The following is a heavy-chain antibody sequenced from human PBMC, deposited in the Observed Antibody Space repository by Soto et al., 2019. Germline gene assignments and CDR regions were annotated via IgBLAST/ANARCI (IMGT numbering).Heavy chain of an antibody. J-gene: IGHJ4*02. CDR2: ISSGGSYI. CDR3: AREGADFWSGSQVDY. V-gene: IGHV3-21*01. D-gene: IGHD3-3*01. Sequence: GGSLRLSCAASGFTFNSYTMNWVRQAPGKGLEWVSSISSGGSYIYYADSVKGRFTVSRDNAKNSLYLQMNSLRAEDTAVYYCAREGADFWSGSQVDYWGQGTLVTVSS. CDR1: GFTFNSYT.